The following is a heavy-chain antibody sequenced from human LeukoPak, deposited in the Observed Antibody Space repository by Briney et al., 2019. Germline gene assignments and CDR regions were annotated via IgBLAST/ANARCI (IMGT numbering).Heavy chain of an antibody. CDR1: GFTFSSYG. D-gene: IGHD4-23*01. Sequence: GGSLRLSCAASGFTFSSYGMSWVRQAPGKGLEWGSAISGSGGSTYYADSVKGRFTIYRDNYKNTVYLQMSSLRAEDTAVYYCASGAPSNPRWIVNDYWGQGTLVTVSS. J-gene: IGHJ4*02. CDR2: ISGSGGST. CDR3: ASGAPSNPRWIVNDY. V-gene: IGHV3-23*01.